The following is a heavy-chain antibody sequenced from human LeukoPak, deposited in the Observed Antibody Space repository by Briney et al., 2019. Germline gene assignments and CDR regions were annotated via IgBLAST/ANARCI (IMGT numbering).Heavy chain of an antibody. CDR3: ARDRPSGVYRFDP. V-gene: IGHV1-2*02. CDR2: INPNSGGT. J-gene: IGHJ5*02. Sequence: ASVKVSCQASGYTFIGYYMHWVRQAAGQGLEWMGWINPNSGGTNYAQKLQGRATMTRDTSISTAYMELSRLRSDDTAVYYCARDRPSGVYRFDPWGQGTLVTVSS. D-gene: IGHD2-8*01. CDR1: GYTFIGYY.